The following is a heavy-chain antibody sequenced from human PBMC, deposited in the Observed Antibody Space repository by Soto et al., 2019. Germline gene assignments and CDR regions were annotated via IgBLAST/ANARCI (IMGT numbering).Heavy chain of an antibody. J-gene: IGHJ6*02. V-gene: IGHV1-24*01. Sequence: SVKVSCNVSGYTLTELSMHWVRQAPVKGLEWMGGFDPEDGETIYAQKFQGRVTMTEDTSTDTAYMELSSLRSEDTAVYYCATAVAGDYYYYGMDVWGQGTTVTVSS. CDR2: FDPEDGET. D-gene: IGHD6-19*01. CDR3: ATAVAGDYYYYGMDV. CDR1: GYTLTELS.